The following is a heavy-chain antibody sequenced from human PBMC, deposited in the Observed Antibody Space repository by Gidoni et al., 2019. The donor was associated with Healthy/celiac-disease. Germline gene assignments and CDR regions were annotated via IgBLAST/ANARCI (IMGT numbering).Heavy chain of an antibody. D-gene: IGHD3-10*01. J-gene: IGHJ4*02. CDR1: GGSLRSYY. Sequence: QVQLQESGPGLVKPSETLSLTCTVSGGSLRSYYWSWIRQPAGKGLEWIGRIYTSGSTNYNPSLKSRVTMSVDTSKNQFSLKLSSVTAADTAVYYCARVGYYGSGSMGYFDYWGQGTLVTVSS. CDR3: ARVGYYGSGSMGYFDY. CDR2: IYTSGST. V-gene: IGHV4-4*07.